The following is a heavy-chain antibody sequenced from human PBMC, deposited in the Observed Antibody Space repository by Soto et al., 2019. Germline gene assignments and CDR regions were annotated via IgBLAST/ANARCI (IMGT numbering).Heavy chain of an antibody. Sequence: QVQLQESGPGLVKPSETLSLTCTVSGGSISSYYWSWIRQPPGKGLEWIGYIYYSRSTNYNPTLESRVSISVETSKNQSSLKLSSVTDADTAVYYCARSDGRYWGQGTLVTVSS. CDR1: GGSISSYY. J-gene: IGHJ4*02. CDR2: IYYSRST. CDR3: ARSDGRY. V-gene: IGHV4-59*01.